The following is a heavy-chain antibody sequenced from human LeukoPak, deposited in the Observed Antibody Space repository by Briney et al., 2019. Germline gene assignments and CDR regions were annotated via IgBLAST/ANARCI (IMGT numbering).Heavy chain of an antibody. V-gene: IGHV5-51*01. J-gene: IGHJ4*02. Sequence: GESLKISCKGSGYSFTSYWICWVRQMPGKGLEWMGIIYPGDSDTRYSPSFQGQVTISADKSISTAYLQWSSLKASDTAMYYCARPMDSSGWPLDYWGQGTLVTVSS. CDR3: ARPMDSSGWPLDY. D-gene: IGHD6-19*01. CDR2: IYPGDSDT. CDR1: GYSFTSYW.